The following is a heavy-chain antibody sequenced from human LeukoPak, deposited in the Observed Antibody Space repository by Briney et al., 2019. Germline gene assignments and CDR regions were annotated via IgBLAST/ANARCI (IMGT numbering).Heavy chain of an antibody. CDR1: GFIFSSYE. J-gene: IGHJ4*02. CDR2: ISSSGRIT. D-gene: IGHD4-17*01. Sequence: GGSLRLSCAASGFIFSSYEMNWVRQAPGKGLEWISYISSSGRITYYADSVKGRFTSSRDNAKNSLYLQMNSLRAEDTAVYYCAKEDDYGDYPATFDYWGQGTLVTVSS. V-gene: IGHV3-48*03. CDR3: AKEDDYGDYPATFDY.